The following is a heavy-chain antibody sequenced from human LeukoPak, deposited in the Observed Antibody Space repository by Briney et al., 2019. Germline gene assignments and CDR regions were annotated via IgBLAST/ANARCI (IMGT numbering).Heavy chain of an antibody. CDR1: GFTFSSYA. CDR3: ATPREAGQVGYFYGMDV. Sequence: GGSLRLSCAASGFTFSSYAMSWVRQAPGRGLEWVSYINDRGSTIKYADSVKGRFTISRDNAKNSLFLQMNNLRADDTAVYYCATPREAGQVGYFYGMDVWGQGTTVTVS. D-gene: IGHD5-24*01. V-gene: IGHV3-23*05. CDR2: INDRGSTI. J-gene: IGHJ6*02.